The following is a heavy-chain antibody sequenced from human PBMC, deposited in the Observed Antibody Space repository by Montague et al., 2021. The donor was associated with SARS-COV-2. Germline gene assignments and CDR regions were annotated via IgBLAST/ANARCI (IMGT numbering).Heavy chain of an antibody. V-gene: IGHV4-4*02. CDR1: GDSISSNNW. D-gene: IGHD6-19*01. Sequence: SETLSLTCAVSGDSISSNNWWNWVRQAPGKGLEWIGETYHGASTNYNPSLKSRVTISVDKTKNQLYLKMRSVTAADTAVYYCARDLRQWLADYYYYGLDVWGQGTTVTVSS. CDR3: ARDLRQWLADYYYYGLDV. J-gene: IGHJ6*02. CDR2: TYHGAST.